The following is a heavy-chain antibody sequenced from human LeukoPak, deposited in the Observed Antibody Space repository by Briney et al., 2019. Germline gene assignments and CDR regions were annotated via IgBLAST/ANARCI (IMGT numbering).Heavy chain of an antibody. CDR3: ATARAYGDPVDY. V-gene: IGHV1-24*01. CDR1: GYTLTELS. CDR2: FDPEDGET. Sequence: GASVTVSCTVSGYTLTELSMHWVRQAPGKGLEWMGGFDPEDGETIYAQKFQGRVTMTEDTSTDTAYMELSSLRSEDTAVYYCATARAYGDPVDYWGQGTLVTVSS. D-gene: IGHD4-17*01. J-gene: IGHJ4*02.